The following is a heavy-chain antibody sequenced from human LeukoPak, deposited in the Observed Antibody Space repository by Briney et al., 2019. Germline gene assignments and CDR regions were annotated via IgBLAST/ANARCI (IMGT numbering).Heavy chain of an antibody. Sequence: SETLSLTCAVYGGSFSGSYWSWIRQPPGKGLEWIGEINHSGGTNYNPSLKSRVTTSVDTSKNQCSLKLSSVTAADTAVYYCARYVAVAGTIKWFDPWGQGTLVTVSS. D-gene: IGHD6-19*01. CDR2: INHSGGT. V-gene: IGHV4-34*01. CDR3: ARYVAVAGTIKWFDP. CDR1: GGSFSGSY. J-gene: IGHJ5*02.